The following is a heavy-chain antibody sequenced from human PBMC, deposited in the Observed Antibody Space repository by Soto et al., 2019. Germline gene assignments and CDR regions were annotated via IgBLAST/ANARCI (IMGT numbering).Heavy chain of an antibody. CDR1: GGSMTDYY. Sequence: SETLSLTCTVSGGSMTDYYWSWIRQPPGKELEWIAYIHYRGGTEYKPSLQSRVTISLDSPQNQFSLNLRSVTAADTAVYYCARGVFGAYLDYWGQGTLVTVSS. V-gene: IGHV4-59*01. CDR2: IHYRGGT. CDR3: ARGVFGAYLDY. J-gene: IGHJ4*02. D-gene: IGHD3-16*01.